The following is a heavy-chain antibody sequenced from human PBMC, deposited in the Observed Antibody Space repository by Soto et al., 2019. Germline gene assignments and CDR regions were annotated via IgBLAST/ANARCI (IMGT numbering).Heavy chain of an antibody. D-gene: IGHD6-13*01. V-gene: IGHV3-23*01. J-gene: IGHJ4*02. CDR3: AKNVLGSSSWLDY. CDR1: GFTFSNYA. CDR2: ISGGGGTI. Sequence: GGSLRLSCAASGFTFSNYAMSWVRQAPGKGLEWVSAISGGGGTIDYADSVKGRFTISRDNSKNTLYLQINSLRAEDTAVYYYAKNVLGSSSWLDYWGQGTLLTVSS.